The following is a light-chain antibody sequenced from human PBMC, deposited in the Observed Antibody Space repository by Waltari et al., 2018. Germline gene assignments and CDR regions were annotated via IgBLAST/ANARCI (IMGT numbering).Light chain of an antibody. CDR1: NSNIGSYY. CDR2: DKN. J-gene: IGLJ6*01. CDR3: QSYDSSLSADV. Sequence: QSVLTQPPSVSGAPGQRVTISCTGSNSNIGSYYVYWYQKLPGMAPKLLIYDKNKRPSGVSDRFSGSKSGTSASLTITGLQTEDEADYYCQSYDSSLSADVFGSGTKLTVL. V-gene: IGLV1-40*01.